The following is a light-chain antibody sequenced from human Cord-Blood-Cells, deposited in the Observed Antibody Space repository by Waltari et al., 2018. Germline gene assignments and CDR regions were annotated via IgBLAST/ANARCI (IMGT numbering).Light chain of an antibody. J-gene: IGKJ4*01. CDR3: HQRSNLPLT. Sequence: EIVLTQSPATLSLSPGERATLSCRASQSVSSYLALYQQKPGQAPRLLIYDASNSPTGIPARFSGSGSGTDLTLTIRSLEHEDFAVYYCHQRSNLPLTFGGGTTVEIK. V-gene: IGKV3-11*01. CDR1: QSVSSY. CDR2: DAS.